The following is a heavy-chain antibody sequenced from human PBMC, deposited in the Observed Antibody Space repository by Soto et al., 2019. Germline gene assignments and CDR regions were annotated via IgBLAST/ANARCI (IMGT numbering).Heavy chain of an antibody. D-gene: IGHD6-19*01. Sequence: QVQLVQSGAEVKKPGASVKVSCKASGYSFTSYGISWVRQAPGQGLEWMGWISANNENTNYAQKFQGRVTMTTDTSMSTAYMELSSLRSDDTSVYYCARAFPTISGWYFTDSFDAQTSEINGMDVCGQGTTVTVSS. CDR3: ARAFPTISGWYFTDSFDAQTSEINGMDV. CDR1: GYSFTSYG. V-gene: IGHV1-18*01. CDR2: ISANNENT. J-gene: IGHJ6*02.